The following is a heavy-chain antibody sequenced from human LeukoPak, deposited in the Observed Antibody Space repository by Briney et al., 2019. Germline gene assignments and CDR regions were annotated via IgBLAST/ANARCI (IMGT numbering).Heavy chain of an antibody. V-gene: IGHV5-51*01. Sequence: GESLKISCKGSGYNFNKYWITWVRQMPGRGLESMGIIYPGDSDTRFRPSFEGQVTMSADKSISVAYLQWTSLKASDTAMYYCARRGDNSPWGAIDIWGQGTMVTV. CDR2: IYPGDSDT. J-gene: IGHJ3*02. D-gene: IGHD5-12*01. CDR1: GYNFNKYW. CDR3: ARRGDNSPWGAIDI.